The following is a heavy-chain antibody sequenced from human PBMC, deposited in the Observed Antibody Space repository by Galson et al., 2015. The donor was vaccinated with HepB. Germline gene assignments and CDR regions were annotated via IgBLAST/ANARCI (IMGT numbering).Heavy chain of an antibody. CDR2: ISYDGSNK. D-gene: IGHD6-19*01. J-gene: IGHJ6*02. Sequence: SLRLSCAASGFTFSSYGMHWVRQAPGKGLEWVAVISYDGSNKYYADSVKGRFTISRDNSKNTLYLQMNSLRAEDTAVYYCAKFVPRSGWNNYYGMDVWGQGTTVTVSS. CDR3: AKFVPRSGWNNYYGMDV. CDR1: GFTFSSYG. V-gene: IGHV3-30*18.